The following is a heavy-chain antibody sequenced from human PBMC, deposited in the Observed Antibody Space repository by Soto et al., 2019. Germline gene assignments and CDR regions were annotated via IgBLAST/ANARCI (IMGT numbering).Heavy chain of an antibody. CDR2: IYYSGST. V-gene: IGHV4-31*03. J-gene: IGHJ6*02. CDR1: GGSISSGGYY. Sequence: SETLSLTCTVSGGSISSGGYYWSWNRQHPGKGLEWIGYIYYSGSTYYNPSLKSRVTISVDTSKNQFSLKLSSVTAADTAVYYCARYRKAGGRYYGMDVWGQGTTVTVSS. D-gene: IGHD1-26*01. CDR3: ARYRKAGGRYYGMDV.